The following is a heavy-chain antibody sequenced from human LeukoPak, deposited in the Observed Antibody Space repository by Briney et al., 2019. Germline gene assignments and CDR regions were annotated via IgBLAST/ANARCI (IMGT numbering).Heavy chain of an antibody. V-gene: IGHV3-69-1*02. J-gene: IGHJ4*02. CDR3: ATTVWIGQFPDYFDV. Sequence: PGGSLRLSCTVSGFSISGRDMTWGRQAPGKGLEWVSSIGSGGKMFYTDSVKGRFTVSRDTSKNTLFLQMNSLRAEDTAVYYCATTVWIGQFPDYFDVWGQGTLVTVSS. CDR2: IGSGGKM. CDR1: GFSISGRD. D-gene: IGHD3-10*01.